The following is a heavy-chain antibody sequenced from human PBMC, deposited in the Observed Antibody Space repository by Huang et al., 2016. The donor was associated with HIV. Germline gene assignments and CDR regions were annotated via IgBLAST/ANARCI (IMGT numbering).Heavy chain of an antibody. V-gene: IGHV4-39*02. J-gene: IGHJ1*01. Sequence: LQESGPGLVGPSETLSLTCAVSGDSINSNTFYWGWIRRPPGKALEWTGRICYSGTTYYNPSRKGRARIAVDASKNRIFLHLRSVTAADTGVYYCARTGVAVSDDPEYFQHWGQGALVTIS. CDR3: ARTGVAVSDDPEYFQH. D-gene: IGHD3-3*01. CDR1: GDSINSNTFY. CDR2: ICYSGTT.